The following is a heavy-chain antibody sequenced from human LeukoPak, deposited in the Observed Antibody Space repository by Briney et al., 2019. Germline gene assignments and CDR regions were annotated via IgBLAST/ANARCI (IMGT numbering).Heavy chain of an antibody. CDR1: GYTFTSYY. Sequence: ASVKLSCKASGYTFTSYYMHRVRQAPGQGLEWMGIINPSGGSTTYAQKFQGRITVTRDTSTSTVYMEVSSLRSEDTAIYYCARASIWLFDHWGQGTLVTVSS. V-gene: IGHV1-46*01. CDR3: ARASIWLFDH. D-gene: IGHD3-22*01. J-gene: IGHJ4*02. CDR2: INPSGGST.